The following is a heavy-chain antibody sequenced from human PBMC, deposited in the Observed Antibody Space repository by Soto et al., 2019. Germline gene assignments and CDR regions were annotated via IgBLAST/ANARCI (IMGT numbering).Heavy chain of an antibody. CDR1: GYTFSDYY. CDR3: AREPATAKPEGVDF. D-gene: IGHD1-1*01. Sequence: ASVKVSCKASGYTFSDYYIHWVRQAPGQGLEWMGWINPNSGGTKHAPKFQGGVTMTRDTSIITAYMELSRLRSGDTAVYYCAREPATAKPEGVDFWGQGTLVTVSS. V-gene: IGHV1-2*02. J-gene: IGHJ4*02. CDR2: INPNSGGT.